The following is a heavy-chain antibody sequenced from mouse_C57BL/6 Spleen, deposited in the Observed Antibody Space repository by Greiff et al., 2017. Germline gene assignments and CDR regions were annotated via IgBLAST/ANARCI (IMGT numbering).Heavy chain of an antibody. CDR2: ISDGVSYT. J-gene: IGHJ2*01. CDR1: GFTFSSYA. CDR3: AGRYYFDY. Sequence: DVKLVESGGGLVKPGGSLKLSCAASGFTFSSYAMSWVRQTPEKRLEWVATISDGVSYTYYPDNVKGRFTISRDNAKNNLYLQMSHLKSEDTAMYYCAGRYYFDYWGQGTTLTVSS. V-gene: IGHV5-4*03.